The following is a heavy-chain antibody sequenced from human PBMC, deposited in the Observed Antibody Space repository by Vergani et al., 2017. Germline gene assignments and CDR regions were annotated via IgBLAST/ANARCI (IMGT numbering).Heavy chain of an antibody. CDR2: ISWNSGSI. J-gene: IGHJ4*02. V-gene: IGHV3-9*01. D-gene: IGHD3-22*01. CDR1: GYSFTSYW. CDR3: AKSDYYDSSGYYDY. Sequence: EVQLVQSGAEVKKPGESLKISCKGSGYSFTSYWIGWVRQMPGKGLEWVSGISWNSGSIGYADSVKGRFTISRDNAKNSLYLQMNSLRAEDTALYYCAKSDYYDSSGYYDYWGQGTLVTVSS.